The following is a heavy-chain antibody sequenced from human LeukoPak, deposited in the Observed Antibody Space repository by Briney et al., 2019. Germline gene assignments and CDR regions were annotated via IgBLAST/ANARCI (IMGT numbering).Heavy chain of an antibody. J-gene: IGHJ4*02. D-gene: IGHD5-18*01. CDR3: AKGGIHWEVDY. Sequence: PGGSLRLSCAASGFTFSNSGMHWVRQAPGKGLEWVTFIRHDGSNEHYADSVKGRFTISRDNSRNTLYLQMDRLRPEDTAVYYCAKGGIHWEVDYWGQGSLVTVSS. V-gene: IGHV3-30*02. CDR2: IRHDGSNE. CDR1: GFTFSNSG.